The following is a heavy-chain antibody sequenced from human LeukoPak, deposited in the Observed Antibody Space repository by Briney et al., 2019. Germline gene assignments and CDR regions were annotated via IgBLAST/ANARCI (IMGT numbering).Heavy chain of an antibody. Sequence: GGSLRLSCAASGFTFSSYAMHWVRQAPGKGLEWVAVISYDGSNKYYADSVKGRFTISRDNSKNTLYLQMNSLRAEDTAVYYCARGKYSRGWSDAFDIWGQGTMVTVSS. CDR1: GFTFSSYA. J-gene: IGHJ3*02. CDR2: ISYDGSNK. D-gene: IGHD6-19*01. CDR3: ARGKYSRGWSDAFDI. V-gene: IGHV3-30-3*01.